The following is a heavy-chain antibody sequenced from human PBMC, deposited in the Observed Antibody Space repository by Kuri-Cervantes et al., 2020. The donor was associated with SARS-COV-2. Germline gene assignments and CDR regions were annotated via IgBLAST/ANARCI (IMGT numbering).Heavy chain of an antibody. V-gene: IGHV3-23*01. D-gene: IGHD5-18*01. J-gene: IGHJ4*02. CDR3: AKERRYSYGYLDY. CDR1: GFTFSSYA. Sequence: ETLSLTCAASGFTFSSYAMSWVRQAPGKGLEWVSAISGSGGSTYYADSVKGRFTISRDNSKNTLYLQMNSLRAEDTAVYYCAKERRYSYGYLDYWGQGTLVTVSS. CDR2: ISGSGGST.